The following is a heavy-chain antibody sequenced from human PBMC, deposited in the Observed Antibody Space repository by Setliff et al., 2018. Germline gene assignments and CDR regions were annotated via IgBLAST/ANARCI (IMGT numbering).Heavy chain of an antibody. D-gene: IGHD3-22*01. Sequence: ASVKVSCKASDYILTSYGLSWVRQAPGQGLEWMGWISTYNGHTNYPQKFLGRVTMTTDTSTSTAYMELRSLRPDDTAVYYCARINFYVSSGYYYASDNWGQGTLVTVSS. CDR2: ISTYNGHT. CDR3: ARINFYVSSGYYYASDN. V-gene: IGHV1-18*01. J-gene: IGHJ4*02. CDR1: DYILTSYG.